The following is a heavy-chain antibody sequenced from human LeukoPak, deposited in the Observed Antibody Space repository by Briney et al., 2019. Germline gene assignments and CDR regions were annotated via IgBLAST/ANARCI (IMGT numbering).Heavy chain of an antibody. J-gene: IGHJ4*02. D-gene: IGHD3-22*01. CDR3: ARDLTYYYDSSGYPGGDY. V-gene: IGHV4-38-2*02. Sequence: SETLSLTCTVSGYSISSGYYWGWIRQPPGKGLEWIGSIYHSGSTYYNPSLKSRVTISVDTSKNQFSLKLSSVTAADTAVYYCARDLTYYYDSSGYPGGDYWGQGTLVTVSS. CDR2: IYHSGST. CDR1: GYSISSGYY.